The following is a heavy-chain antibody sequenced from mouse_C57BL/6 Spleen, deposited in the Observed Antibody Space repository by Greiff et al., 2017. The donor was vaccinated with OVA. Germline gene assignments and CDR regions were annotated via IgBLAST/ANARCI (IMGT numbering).Heavy chain of an antibody. CDR2: IRNKANGYTT. J-gene: IGHJ4*01. V-gene: IGHV7-3*01. CDR1: GFTFTDYY. D-gene: IGHD1-1*01. CDR3: ARSGSSYGYYAMDY. Sequence: EVQGVESGGGLVQPGGSLSLSCAASGFTFTDYYMSWVRQPPGKALEWLGFIRNKANGYTTEYSASVKGRFTISRDNSQSILYLQMNALRAEDSATYYCARSGSSYGYYAMDYWGQGTSVTVSS.